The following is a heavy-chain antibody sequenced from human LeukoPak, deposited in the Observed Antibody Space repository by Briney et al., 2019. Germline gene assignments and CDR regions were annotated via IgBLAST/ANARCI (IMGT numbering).Heavy chain of an antibody. CDR2: INPNNGGT. Sequence: GASVKVSCKASGYTFTDYYMHWVRHAPGQELERMGWINPNNGGTKYAQKFQGRVTMTRDTSISTAYMELTRLRSDDTAVYYCARRIKSGILPFDYWGQGTLVSVSS. CDR1: GYTFTDYY. V-gene: IGHV1-2*02. CDR3: ARRIKSGILPFDY. D-gene: IGHD1-1*01. J-gene: IGHJ4*02.